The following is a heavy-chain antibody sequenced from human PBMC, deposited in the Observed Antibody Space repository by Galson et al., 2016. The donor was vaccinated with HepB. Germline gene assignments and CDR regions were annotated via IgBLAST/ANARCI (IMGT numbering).Heavy chain of an antibody. V-gene: IGHV3-53*01. J-gene: IGHJ3*02. Sequence: SLRLSCAASGFNVGSSYMSWVRQAPGRGLEWVSNIYTGTTTYYADSVRGRFTISRDKAKNTLHLQMDRLRVEDTAVYYCARALAVNGAFDIWGQGTMVTVSS. D-gene: IGHD4-17*01. CDR1: GFNVGSSY. CDR3: ARALAVNGAFDI. CDR2: IYTGTTT.